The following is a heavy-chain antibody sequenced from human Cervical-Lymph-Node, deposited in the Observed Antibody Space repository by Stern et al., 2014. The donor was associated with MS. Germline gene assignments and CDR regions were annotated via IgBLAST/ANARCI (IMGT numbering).Heavy chain of an antibody. V-gene: IGHV1-69*12. D-gene: IGHD1-26*01. Sequence: QVQLVQSGAEVKKPGASVKVSCNASGGTFSSYSISWVRQAPGQGLEWVGGIIPIFGTANYAQKFQGRVTITADESTSTAYMELSSLRSEDTAVYYCARGELKEGLVRGMDVWGQGTTVTVSS. CDR1: GGTFSSYS. J-gene: IGHJ6*02. CDR2: IIPIFGTA. CDR3: ARGELKEGLVRGMDV.